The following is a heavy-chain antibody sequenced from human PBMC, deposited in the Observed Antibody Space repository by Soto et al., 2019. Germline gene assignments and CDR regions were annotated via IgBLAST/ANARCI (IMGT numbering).Heavy chain of an antibody. CDR3: TSRGAPGTLGYYYYMDV. CDR2: IRSKANSYAT. J-gene: IGHJ6*03. V-gene: IGHV3-73*01. D-gene: IGHD6-13*01. CDR1: GFTFSGSA. Sequence: EVQLVESGGGLVQPGGSLKLSCAASGFTFSGSAMHWVRQASGKGLEWVGRIRSKANSYATAYAASVKGRFTISRDDSNNTAYRQMNSLKTEDTAVYYCTSRGAPGTLGYYYYMDVWGKGTTVTVSS.